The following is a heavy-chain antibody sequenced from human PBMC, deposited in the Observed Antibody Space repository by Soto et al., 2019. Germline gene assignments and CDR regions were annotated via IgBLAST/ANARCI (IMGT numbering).Heavy chain of an antibody. D-gene: IGHD5-12*01. Sequence: QITLNESGPTQVKPRQTLTLTCTFSGFSLTTSGVGVGWIRQSPGTAPEWLALIYWDVDKRYSPSLTSRLTITKDASKTQVVLTVADLDPADTATYYCAPRVLRRFFILVTTTAIDFHFWGQGTPGAVSS. V-gene: IGHV2-5*02. CDR2: IYWDVDK. CDR1: GFSLTTSGVG. J-gene: IGHJ4*02. CDR3: APRVLRRFFILVTTTAIDFHF.